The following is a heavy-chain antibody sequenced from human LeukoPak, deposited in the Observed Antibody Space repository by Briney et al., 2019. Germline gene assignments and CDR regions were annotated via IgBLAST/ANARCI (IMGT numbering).Heavy chain of an antibody. D-gene: IGHD6-19*01. Sequence: GGSLRLSCAASGSTFSSYGMHWVRQAPGKGLEWVAFIRYDGSNKYYADSVKGRFTISRDNSKNTLYLQMNSLRAEDTAVYYCAKLGIAVAGTFDYWGQGTLVTVSS. J-gene: IGHJ4*02. CDR2: IRYDGSNK. CDR3: AKLGIAVAGTFDY. CDR1: GSTFSSYG. V-gene: IGHV3-30*02.